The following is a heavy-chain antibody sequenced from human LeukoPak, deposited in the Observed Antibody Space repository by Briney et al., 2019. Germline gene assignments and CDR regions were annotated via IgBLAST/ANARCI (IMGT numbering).Heavy chain of an antibody. J-gene: IGHJ4*02. Sequence: SVKVSCKASGGTFSSYAISWVRQAPGQGLEWMGGIIPIFGTANYAQKFQGRVTITADESTSTAYMELSSLRSEDTAVYYCARATARIAATGSFDYWGQGTLVTVSS. CDR1: GGTFSSYA. V-gene: IGHV1-69*13. CDR3: ARATARIAATGSFDY. D-gene: IGHD6-13*01. CDR2: IIPIFGTA.